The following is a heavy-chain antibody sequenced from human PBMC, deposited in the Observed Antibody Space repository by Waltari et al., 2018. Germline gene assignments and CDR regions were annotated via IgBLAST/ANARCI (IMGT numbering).Heavy chain of an antibody. CDR3: ATGGKRGWYFDL. CDR1: GYTLTELS. V-gene: IGHV1-24*01. CDR2: FSPEDGET. J-gene: IGHJ2*01. D-gene: IGHD3-16*01. Sequence: QVQPVQPGAEVKKPGASVKVSCKVSGYTLTELSMHWVRQAPGKGLGWMGGFSPEDGETIYAQRCQGRVTMTEDTSTDTAYMELSGLGSEDTAVYYGATGGKRGWYFDLWGRGTLVTVSS.